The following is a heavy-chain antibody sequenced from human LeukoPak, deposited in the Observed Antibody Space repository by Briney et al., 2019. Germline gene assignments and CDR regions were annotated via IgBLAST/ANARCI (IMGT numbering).Heavy chain of an antibody. Sequence: PSETLSLTCTVSGGSISSSSYYWGWIRQAPGKGLEWIGSFEYGGSTYYNPSLKSRVSISVDTSKNQFSLILTSVTAADTAVYYCARVDIVATIHFDYWGQGTLVTVSS. CDR3: ARVDIVATIHFDY. V-gene: IGHV4-39*07. J-gene: IGHJ4*02. CDR1: GGSISSSSYY. CDR2: FEYGGST. D-gene: IGHD5-12*01.